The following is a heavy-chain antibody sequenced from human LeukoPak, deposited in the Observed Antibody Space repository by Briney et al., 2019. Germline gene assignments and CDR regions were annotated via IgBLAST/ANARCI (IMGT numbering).Heavy chain of an antibody. J-gene: IGHJ4*02. Sequence: ASVKVSCKASGYTFTSYYMHWVRQAPGQGLEWMGWITTYNGYTNYAQKLQGRVTMTTDTSTSTAYMELRSLRSDDTAVYYCARGVFWNDGYFDYWGQGTLVTVSS. D-gene: IGHD1-1*01. V-gene: IGHV1-18*04. CDR2: ITTYNGYT. CDR3: ARGVFWNDGYFDY. CDR1: GYTFTSYY.